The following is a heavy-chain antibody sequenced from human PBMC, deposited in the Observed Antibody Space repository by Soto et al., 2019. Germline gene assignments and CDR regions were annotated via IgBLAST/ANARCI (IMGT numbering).Heavy chain of an antibody. CDR2: ISGSGGST. CDR3: ANLAAFYDSSGLSRINWFDP. CDR1: GFTFSSYA. J-gene: IGHJ5*02. V-gene: IGHV3-23*01. D-gene: IGHD3-22*01. Sequence: GESLKISCAASGFTFSSYAMSWVRQAPGKGLEWVSAISGSGGSTYYADSVKGRFTISRDNSKNTLYLQMNSLRAEDTAVYYCANLAAFYDSSGLSRINWFDPWGQGTLVTVSS.